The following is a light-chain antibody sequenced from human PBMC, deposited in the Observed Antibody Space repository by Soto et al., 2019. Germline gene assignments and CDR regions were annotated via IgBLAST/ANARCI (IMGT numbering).Light chain of an antibody. J-gene: IGKJ5*01. CDR3: QQYGSSPLIT. Sequence: EIVLTQSPGTLSLSPGERATLSCRASQSVSSSYLAWYLQKPGQAPRLLIYGASSRATGIPDRFSGSGSGTDFTLTISRLEPADFAVYSCQQYGSSPLITFGQGTRLEIK. CDR2: GAS. V-gene: IGKV3-20*01. CDR1: QSVSSSY.